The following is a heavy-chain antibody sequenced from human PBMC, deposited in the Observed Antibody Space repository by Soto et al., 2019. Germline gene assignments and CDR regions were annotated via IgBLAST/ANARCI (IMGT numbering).Heavy chain of an antibody. J-gene: IGHJ6*02. CDR1: GDSFSSNSAA. D-gene: IGHD6-13*01. CDR2: TYYRSKWYN. V-gene: IGHV6-1*01. Sequence: PSQTLSLTCAISGDSFSSNSAALNWIRQSPSRGLEWLGRTYYRSKWYNDYAVSVKSRITINPATSKNQFSLQLNSVTPEDTAVYYCASTYSSLYGMYVWGQGTTVTVSS. CDR3: ASTYSSLYGMYV.